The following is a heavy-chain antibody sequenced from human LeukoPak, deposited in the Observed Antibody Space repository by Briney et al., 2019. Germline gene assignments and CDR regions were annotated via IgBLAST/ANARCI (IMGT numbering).Heavy chain of an antibody. J-gene: IGHJ4*02. Sequence: PSETLPLTCTVSGGSISTYYWSWIRQPPGKGLEWIGYIYYSGSTNYNPSLKSRITISVDTSRNQFSLSLSSVTAADTAVYYCARGPVRVGMAERYVDNWGQGTLVTVSP. CDR2: IYYSGST. CDR1: GGSISTYY. CDR3: ARGPVRVGMAERYVDN. D-gene: IGHD1-1*01. V-gene: IGHV4-59*01.